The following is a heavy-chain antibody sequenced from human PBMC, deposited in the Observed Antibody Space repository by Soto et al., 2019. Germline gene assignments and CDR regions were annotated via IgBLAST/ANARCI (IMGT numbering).Heavy chain of an antibody. D-gene: IGHD7-27*01. V-gene: IGHV3-30-3*01. CDR3: ARRSGVSTPDFDY. Sequence: PGGSLRLSCAASGFTFTLYAIHWVRQAPGKGLEWVAVISHDGSIKYYADSVKGRFTISRDNSLHTVYLQMNSLGPEDTAVYFCARRSGVSTPDFDYWGQGALVTVSS. J-gene: IGHJ4*02. CDR1: GFTFTLYA. CDR2: ISHDGSIK.